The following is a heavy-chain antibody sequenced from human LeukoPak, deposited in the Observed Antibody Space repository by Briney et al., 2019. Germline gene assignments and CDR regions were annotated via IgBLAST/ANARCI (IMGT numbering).Heavy chain of an antibody. CDR2: FDPEDGET. CDR1: GYTLTELS. J-gene: IGHJ5*02. V-gene: IGHV1-24*01. Sequence: ASVKVSCKVSGYTLTELSMHWVRQAPGKRPGWMGGFDPEDGETIYAQKFQGRVTMTEDTSTDTAYMELSSLRSEDTAVYYCAVGYCSSTSCLNNWFDPWGQGTLVTVSS. CDR3: AVGYCSSTSCLNNWFDP. D-gene: IGHD2-2*01.